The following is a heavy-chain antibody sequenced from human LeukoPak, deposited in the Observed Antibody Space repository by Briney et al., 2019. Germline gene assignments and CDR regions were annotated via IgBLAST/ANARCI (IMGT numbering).Heavy chain of an antibody. V-gene: IGHV4-31*03. Sequence: PSQTLSLTCTVSGGSISSGGYYWSWIRQHPGKGLEWIGYIYYSGSTYYNPSLKSRVTISVDTSKNQFSLKLSSVTAADTAVYYCARGVPMYYYDSSGYPFDYWGQGTLVTVSS. CDR1: GGSISSGGYY. J-gene: IGHJ4*02. D-gene: IGHD3-22*01. CDR2: IYYSGST. CDR3: ARGVPMYYYDSSGYPFDY.